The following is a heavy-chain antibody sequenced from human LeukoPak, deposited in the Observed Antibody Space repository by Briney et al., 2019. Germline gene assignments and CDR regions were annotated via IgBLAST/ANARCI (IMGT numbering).Heavy chain of an antibody. J-gene: IGHJ4*02. CDR2: ISGSGGST. CDR3: AKGPIVGAREYYFDY. CDR1: GFTFSSYA. Sequence: GGSLRLSCAASGFTFSSYAMSWVRQAPGKGLEWASAISGSGGSTYYADSVKGRFTISRDNSKNTLYLQMNSLRAEDTAVYYCAKGPIVGAREYYFDYWGQGTLVTVSS. D-gene: IGHD1-26*01. V-gene: IGHV3-23*01.